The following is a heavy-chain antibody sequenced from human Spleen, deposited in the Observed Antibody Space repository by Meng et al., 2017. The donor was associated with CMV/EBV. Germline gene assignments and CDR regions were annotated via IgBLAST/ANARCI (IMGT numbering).Heavy chain of an antibody. J-gene: IGHJ4*02. CDR3: ARLLEWLLSAFDS. CDR1: GFTFSNYA. CDR2: ITSGGTT. V-gene: IGHV3-23*01. Sequence: GESLKISCAASGFTFSNYAMHWVRQAPGKGLEWVATITSGGTTHYADSVRGRCTISRDNSNNTLYLQMNSLRAEDTAVYFCARLLEWLLSAFDSWGQGAPVTVSS. D-gene: IGHD3-3*01.